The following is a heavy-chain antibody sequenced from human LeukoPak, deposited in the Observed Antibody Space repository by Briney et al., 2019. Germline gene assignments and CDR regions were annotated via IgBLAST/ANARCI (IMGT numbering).Heavy chain of an antibody. CDR1: GYTFTSYG. CDR3: ARDPLYYHSDTSGYSTFFDY. D-gene: IGHD3-22*01. V-gene: IGHV1-18*01. CDR2: ISAYNGKT. Sequence: ASVKVSCKASGYTFTSYGITWVRQAPGQGLEWMGWISAYNGKTKYAQKLQGRVTMTTDTSTSTAYMELRSLRSDDTAVYHCARDPLYYHSDTSGYSTFFDYWGQGTLVTVSS. J-gene: IGHJ4*02.